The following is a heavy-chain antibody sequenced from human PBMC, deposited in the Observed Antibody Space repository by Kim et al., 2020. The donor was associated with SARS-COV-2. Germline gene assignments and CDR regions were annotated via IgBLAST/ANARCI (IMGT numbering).Heavy chain of an antibody. CDR3: ARDPCGGDCYEASSWFDP. CDR1: GGSISSYY. D-gene: IGHD2-21*01. Sequence: SETLSLTCTVSGGSISSYYWSWIRQPPGKGLEWIGYIYYSGSTNYNPSLKSRVTISVDTSKNQFSLKLSSVTAADTAVYYCARDPCGGDCYEASSWFDPWGPRTLVTVSS. CDR2: IYYSGST. J-gene: IGHJ5*02. V-gene: IGHV4-59*01.